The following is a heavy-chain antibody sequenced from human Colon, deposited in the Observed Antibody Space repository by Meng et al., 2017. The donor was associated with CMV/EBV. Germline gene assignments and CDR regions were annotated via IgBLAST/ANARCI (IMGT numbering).Heavy chain of an antibody. CDR1: GFTFSEYW. V-gene: IGHV3-74*01. CDR2: LNPFGSGI. CDR3: ARYRSTTESGVGLDS. Sequence: GGSLRLSCAASGFTFSEYWMHWVRQVPGKGLVWVSRLNPFGSGISYADSVKGRFTISRDNAGNTLYLQMNGLRADDTAIYYCARYRSTTESGVGLDSWGQGTLVTVSS. J-gene: IGHJ4*02. D-gene: IGHD1-1*01.